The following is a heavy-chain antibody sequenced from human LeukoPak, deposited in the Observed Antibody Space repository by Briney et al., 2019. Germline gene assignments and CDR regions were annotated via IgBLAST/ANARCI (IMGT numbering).Heavy chain of an antibody. Sequence: PGGSLRLSCAASGFTFDDYAMHWVRQVPGKGLEWVSFISGDGRVSLISGDGGNTHYVDSVKGRFTISRDNSKNSLYLQMNSLRTEDTALYYCAKAEGTGTTGTSPYYFDHWGQGTLVTVSS. V-gene: IGHV3-43*02. CDR2: ISGDGGNT. D-gene: IGHD1-1*01. CDR3: AKAEGTGTTGTSPYYFDH. CDR1: GFTFDDYA. J-gene: IGHJ4*02.